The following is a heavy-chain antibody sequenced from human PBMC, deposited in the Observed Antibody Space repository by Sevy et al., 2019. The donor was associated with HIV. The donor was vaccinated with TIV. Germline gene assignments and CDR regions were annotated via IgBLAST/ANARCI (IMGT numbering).Heavy chain of an antibody. Sequence: ASVKVSCKAFGYTLSNYAFSWVRQAPGQGLEWMGWISDYNGHTNYAQNFQDRVTMTTDISTSTAYIELRSLRSDDTAVYYCARLFSGYMDVWGKGTTVTVSS. CDR2: ISDYNGHT. CDR3: ARLFSGYMDV. CDR1: GYTLSNYA. J-gene: IGHJ6*03. D-gene: IGHD3-10*02. V-gene: IGHV1-18*01.